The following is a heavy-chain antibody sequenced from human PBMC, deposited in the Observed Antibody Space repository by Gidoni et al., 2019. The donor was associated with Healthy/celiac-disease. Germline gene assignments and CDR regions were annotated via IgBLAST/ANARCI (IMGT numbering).Heavy chain of an antibody. V-gene: IGHV3-73*02. CDR3: TRRASWPEDDYYYGMDV. CDR2: IRSKANSYAT. Sequence: EVQLVESGGGLVQPGGSLKLSCAASGFTFSGSALHWVRQASGKGLEWVGRIRSKANSYATAYAASVKGRFTISRDDSKNTAYLQMNSLKTEDTAVYYCTRRASWPEDDYYYGMDVWGQGTTVTVSS. CDR1: GFTFSGSA. D-gene: IGHD2-2*01. J-gene: IGHJ6*02.